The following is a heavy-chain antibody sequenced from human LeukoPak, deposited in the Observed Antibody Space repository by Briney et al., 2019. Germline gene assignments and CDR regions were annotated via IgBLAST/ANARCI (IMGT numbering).Heavy chain of an antibody. J-gene: IGHJ4*02. V-gene: IGHV3-30*03. CDR3: ARGWYSVPY. CDR1: GFTFSSYG. D-gene: IGHD6-13*01. CDR2: ISYDGGNK. Sequence: GGSLRLSCGASGFTFSSYGMHWVRQAPGKGLEWVAVISYDGGNKYYADSVKGRFTISRDNSKNTLYLQMNSLRAEDTAVYYCARGWYSVPYWGQGTLVTVSS.